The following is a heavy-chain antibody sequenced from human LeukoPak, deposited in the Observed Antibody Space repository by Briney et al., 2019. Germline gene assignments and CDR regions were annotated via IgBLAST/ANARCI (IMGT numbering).Heavy chain of an antibody. Sequence: GSLRLSCAASGFTFNSYAMSWVRQAPGKGLEWVSSISGPGGTTYYADSVKGRFTISRDNSKNTLYLQMNSLRAEDTAVYYCAKVGRYFDPIAYWGQGTLVTVSS. V-gene: IGHV3-23*01. J-gene: IGHJ4*02. D-gene: IGHD3-9*01. CDR3: AKVGRYFDPIAY. CDR2: ISGPGGTT. CDR1: GFTFNSYA.